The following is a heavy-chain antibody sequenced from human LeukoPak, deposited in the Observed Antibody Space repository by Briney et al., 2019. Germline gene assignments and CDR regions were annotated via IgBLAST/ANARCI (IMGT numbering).Heavy chain of an antibody. D-gene: IGHD3-16*01. Sequence: PSETLSLTCNVSGASISAYYWSWIRQSAGGRLEFIGRVYTSGSPDYNPSFKSRVTMSVDTSKNQFSLKLSSVTAADTAVYYCARVHHDGVGATGFDYWGQGTLVTVSS. CDR1: GASISAYY. CDR3: ARVHHDGVGATGFDY. V-gene: IGHV4-4*07. J-gene: IGHJ4*02. CDR2: VYTSGSP.